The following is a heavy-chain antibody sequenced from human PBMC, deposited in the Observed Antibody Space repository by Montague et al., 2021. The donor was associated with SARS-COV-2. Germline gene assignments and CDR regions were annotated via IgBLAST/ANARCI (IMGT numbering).Heavy chain of an antibody. CDR1: GGSISSGGYF. V-gene: IGHV4-31*03. J-gene: IGHJ5*02. D-gene: IGHD5-12*01. Sequence: TLSLTCTASGGSISSGGYFWNWIRQYPGKGLEWIGYIYNSGTTSYSPSLRSRTTISIDTSKNLFSLKLTSVTAADTAVYYCARTVLYSGYDYSWFDPWGQGTPVTVSS. CDR2: IYNSGTT. CDR3: ARTVLYSGYDYSWFDP.